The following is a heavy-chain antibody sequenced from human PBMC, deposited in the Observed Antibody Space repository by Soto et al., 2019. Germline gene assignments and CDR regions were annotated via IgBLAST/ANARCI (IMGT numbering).Heavy chain of an antibody. CDR2: ISWNSGSI. D-gene: IGHD3-16*02. CDR1: GFTFDDYA. Sequence: EVQLVESGGGLVQPGRSLRLSCAASGFTFDDYAMHWVRQAPGKGLEWVPGISWNSGSIGYADSVKGRFTISRDNAKNSLYLQMNSLRAEDTALYYCAKDGLMGYYDYIWGSYHLDYWGQGTLVTVSS. CDR3: AKDGLMGYYDYIWGSYHLDY. V-gene: IGHV3-9*01. J-gene: IGHJ4*02.